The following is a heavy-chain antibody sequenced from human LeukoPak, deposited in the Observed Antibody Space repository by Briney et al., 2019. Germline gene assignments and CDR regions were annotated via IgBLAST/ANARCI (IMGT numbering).Heavy chain of an antibody. CDR3: ARGGGIWFGELFPPYFAY. J-gene: IGHJ4*02. D-gene: IGHD3-10*01. CDR2: IYYSGST. V-gene: IGHV4-59*08. Sequence: PSETLSLTCTVSGGSISSYYWSWIRQPPGKGLDWIGYIYYSGSTNYNPSLKSRATISVDASKNQFSLKLSSVTAADTAVYYCARGGGIWFGELFPPYFAYRGQGTLVTVSS. CDR1: GGSISSYY.